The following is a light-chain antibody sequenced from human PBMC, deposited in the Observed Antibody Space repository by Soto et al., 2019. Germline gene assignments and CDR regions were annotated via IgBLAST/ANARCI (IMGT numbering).Light chain of an antibody. J-gene: IGLJ3*02. Sequence: QSVLTQPPSVSGAPGQRVTFSCTGSSSNIGAGYDVHWYQQLPGTAPKLLIYGNNNRPSGVPDRFSGSKPGTSASLAITGLQAEDEADYYCQSYDSSLSGWVFGGGTKLTVL. CDR3: QSYDSSLSGWV. CDR2: GNN. CDR1: SSNIGAGYD. V-gene: IGLV1-40*01.